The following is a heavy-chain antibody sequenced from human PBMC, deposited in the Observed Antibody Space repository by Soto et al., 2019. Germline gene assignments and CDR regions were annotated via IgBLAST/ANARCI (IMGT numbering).Heavy chain of an antibody. Sequence: SETLSLTCTVSGGSISSYYWSWIRQPPGKGLEWIGYIYYSGSTNYNPSLKSRVTISVDTSKNQFSLKLSSVTVADTAVYYWARQWGRTFDYWGQGTLVTVSS. D-gene: IGHD1-26*01. CDR1: GGSISSYY. J-gene: IGHJ4*02. CDR2: IYYSGST. V-gene: IGHV4-59*08. CDR3: ARQWGRTFDY.